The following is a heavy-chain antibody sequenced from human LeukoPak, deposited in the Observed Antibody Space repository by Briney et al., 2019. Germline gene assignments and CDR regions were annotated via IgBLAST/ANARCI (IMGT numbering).Heavy chain of an antibody. CDR3: ARDNSVEDTAWWFDP. J-gene: IGHJ5*02. CDR2: INPSGGST. V-gene: IGHV1-46*01. CDR1: GYTFTSYY. Sequence: GDSVKVSCMASGYTFTSYYMHWVRQAPGQGLEWMGIINPSGGSTSYAQKFQGRVTMTRDMSTSTDYMELSSLRSEDTAVYYCARDNSVEDTAWWFDPWGQGTLVTVSS. D-gene: IGHD4-23*01.